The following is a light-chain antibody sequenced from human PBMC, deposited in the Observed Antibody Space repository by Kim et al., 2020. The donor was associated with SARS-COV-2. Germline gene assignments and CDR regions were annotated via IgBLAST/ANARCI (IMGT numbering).Light chain of an antibody. CDR1: QSVSSSY. CDR2: GAS. V-gene: IGKV3-20*01. J-gene: IGKJ4*01. CDR3: QQYGSSPLT. Sequence: EIVLTQSPGTLSLAPGERATLSCRDSQSVSSSYLAWYQQKPGQAPRLLIYGASSRATGIPDRISGSGSGTDFTLTISRLEPEDFAVYYCQQYGSSPLTFGGGTKVDIK.